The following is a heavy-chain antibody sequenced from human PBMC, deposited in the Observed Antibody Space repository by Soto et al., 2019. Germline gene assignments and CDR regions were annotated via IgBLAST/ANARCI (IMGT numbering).Heavy chain of an antibody. CDR3: ARSGGYDASARYYYYYYMDV. CDR1: GYTFTGYY. D-gene: IGHD5-12*01. CDR2: INPNSGGT. J-gene: IGHJ6*03. V-gene: IGHV1-2*04. Sequence: ASVKVSCKASGYTFTGYYMHWVRQAPGQGLEWMGWINPNSGGTNYAQKFQGWVTMTRDTSISTAYMELSRLRSDDTAVYYCARSGGYDASARYYYYYYMDVWGKGTTVTVSS.